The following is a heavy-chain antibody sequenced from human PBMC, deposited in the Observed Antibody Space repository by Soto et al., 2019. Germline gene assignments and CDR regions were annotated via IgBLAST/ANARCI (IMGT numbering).Heavy chain of an antibody. Sequence: ASVKVSCKASGYTFTSYGISWVRQAPGQGLEWMGWISAYNGNTNYAQKLQGRVTMTTDTSRSTAYMELRSLRSDDTAVYYCARSGSSVWYEWFDTGGQGTLVTVSS. CDR3: ARSGSSVWYEWFDT. D-gene: IGHD6-19*01. CDR2: ISAYNGNT. CDR1: GYTFTSYG. V-gene: IGHV1-18*01. J-gene: IGHJ5*02.